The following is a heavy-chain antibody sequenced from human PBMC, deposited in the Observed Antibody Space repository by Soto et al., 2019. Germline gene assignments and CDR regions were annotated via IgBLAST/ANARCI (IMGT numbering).Heavy chain of an antibody. V-gene: IGHV4-30-4*01. Sequence: SETLSLTCTVSGGSISSGDYYWSWIRQPPGKGLEWIGYIYYSGSTYYNPSLKSRVAISVDTSKSQFSLNVTSVTAADTAVYFCARGRYCLTGRCFPNWFDSWGQGALVTVSS. D-gene: IGHD7-27*01. CDR2: IYYSGST. CDR1: GGSISSGDYY. CDR3: ARGRYCLTGRCFPNWFDS. J-gene: IGHJ5*01.